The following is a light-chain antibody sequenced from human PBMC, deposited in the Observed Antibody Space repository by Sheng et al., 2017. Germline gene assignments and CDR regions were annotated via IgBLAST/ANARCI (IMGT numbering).Light chain of an antibody. Sequence: DMQMTQSPSSLSASVGDRVTITCRASQGINNYLAWYQQKPGKVPELLIYTTSTLRSGVPSRFSGSGSGTDFTLTISNLQPEDVATYYCQKYNSAPWTFGQGTKVEIK. V-gene: IGKV1-27*01. J-gene: IGKJ1*01. CDR1: QGINNY. CDR2: TTS. CDR3: QKYNSAPWT.